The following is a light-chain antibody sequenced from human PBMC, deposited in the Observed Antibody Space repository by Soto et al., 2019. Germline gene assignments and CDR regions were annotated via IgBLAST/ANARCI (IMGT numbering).Light chain of an antibody. CDR3: QQYNNWPPWT. V-gene: IGKV3-15*01. J-gene: IGKJ1*01. CDR1: QGVSTN. CDR2: DAS. Sequence: EVVMTQSPATLSVSPGERATLSCRASQGVSTNLAWYQQKPGQAPRLLIYDASTRATGIPARFSGSGSGTDFPLTISSLPSEDFALYYCQQYNNWPPWTFGQGTKVEIK.